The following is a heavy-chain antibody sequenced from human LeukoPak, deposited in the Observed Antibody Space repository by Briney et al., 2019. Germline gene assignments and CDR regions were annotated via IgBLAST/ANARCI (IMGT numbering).Heavy chain of an antibody. CDR2: IKQDGNVT. Sequence: GGSLRLSCAASGFTFSSYWMTWVRQAPGNGLEWVATIKQDGNVTYYLDSVNGRFTISRDNAKNSLYLQMNSLRAEDTAVYFCARYRGGGDYDFWGQGTLVTVSS. D-gene: IGHD4-17*01. CDR1: GFTFSSYW. J-gene: IGHJ4*02. V-gene: IGHV3-7*04. CDR3: ARYRGGGDYDF.